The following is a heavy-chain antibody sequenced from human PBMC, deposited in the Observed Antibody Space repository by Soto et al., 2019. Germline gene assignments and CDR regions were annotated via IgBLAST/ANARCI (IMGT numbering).Heavy chain of an antibody. CDR3: ARHPRITMIVVVSGAFDI. D-gene: IGHD3-22*01. CDR1: GGSISGSSYY. J-gene: IGHJ3*02. CDR2: IYYSGST. Sequence: KTSETLSLTCTVSGGSISGSSYYWGWIRQPPGKGLEWIGSIYYSGSTYYNPSLKSRVTISVDTSKNQFSLKLSSVTAADTAVYYCARHPRITMIVVVSGAFDIWGQGTMVTVSS. V-gene: IGHV4-39*01.